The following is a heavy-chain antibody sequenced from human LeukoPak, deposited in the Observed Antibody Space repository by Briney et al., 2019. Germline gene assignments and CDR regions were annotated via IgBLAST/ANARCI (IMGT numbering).Heavy chain of an antibody. CDR1: GFTFDSYS. V-gene: IGHV3-21*06. J-gene: IGHJ3*02. CDR2: ISSSGSYI. Sequence: PGGSLRLSCAASGFTFDSYSIHWVRQAPGKGLEWVSSISSSGSYIYYADSVKGRFTISRDNAKNSLYLQMSSLRAEDTAVYYCARFEPLDAFDIWGQGTMVTVSA. D-gene: IGHD1-14*01. CDR3: ARFEPLDAFDI.